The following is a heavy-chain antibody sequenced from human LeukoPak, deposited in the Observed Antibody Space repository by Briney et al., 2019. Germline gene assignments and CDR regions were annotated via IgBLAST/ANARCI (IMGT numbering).Heavy chain of an antibody. J-gene: IGHJ5*02. CDR1: GGSISSYY. D-gene: IGHD5-24*01. CDR3: ARSTTGDGYNYWFDP. CDR2: IYYSGST. V-gene: IGHV4-59*01. Sequence: ASETLSLTCTVSGGSISSYYWSWIRQPPGKGLEWIGYIYYSGSTNYNPSLKSRVTKSVDTSKNQFSLKLSSVTAADTAVYYCARSTTGDGYNYWFDPWGQGTLVTVSS.